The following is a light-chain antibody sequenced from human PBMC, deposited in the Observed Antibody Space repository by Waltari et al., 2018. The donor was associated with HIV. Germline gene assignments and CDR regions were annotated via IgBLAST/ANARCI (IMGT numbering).Light chain of an antibody. Sequence: QSALTQPRSVSGSPGQSVTISCTGTNSDVGGYNFVSWYHQHPGKAPKLMIYDVNKRPSGVPDRFSGSKSGSTASLTISGLQAEDEATYYCSSYTNSRTLWVFGGGTRLTVL. CDR3: SSYTNSRTLWV. CDR2: DVN. CDR1: NSDVGGYNF. V-gene: IGLV2-11*01. J-gene: IGLJ3*02.